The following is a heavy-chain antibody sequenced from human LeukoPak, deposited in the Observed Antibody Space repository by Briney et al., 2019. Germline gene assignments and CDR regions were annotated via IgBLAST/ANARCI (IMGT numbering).Heavy chain of an antibody. CDR2: INWNGGST. V-gene: IGHV3-20*04. CDR3: ARVEYSSGWLDY. D-gene: IGHD6-19*01. J-gene: IGHJ4*02. CDR1: GFNIDDYG. Sequence: PGGSLRLSCAASGFNIDDYGMSWVRQAPGKGLEWVSGINWNGGSTGYADSVKGRFTIPRDNAKNSLYLQMNSLRAEDTALYYCARVEYSSGWLDYWGQGTLVTVSS.